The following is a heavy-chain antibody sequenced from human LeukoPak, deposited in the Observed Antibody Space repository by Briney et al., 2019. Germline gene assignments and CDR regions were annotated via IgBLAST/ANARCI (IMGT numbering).Heavy chain of an antibody. CDR2: ISGSGGST. J-gene: IGHJ5*02. Sequence: PGGSLRLSCAASGFTFSSHWMSWVRQAPGKGLEWVSAISGSGGSTYYADSVKGRFTISRDNSKNTLYLQMNSLRAEDTAVYYCAKGSRIAAAANWFDPWGQGTLVTVSS. CDR1: GFTFSSHW. CDR3: AKGSRIAAAANWFDP. V-gene: IGHV3-23*01. D-gene: IGHD6-13*01.